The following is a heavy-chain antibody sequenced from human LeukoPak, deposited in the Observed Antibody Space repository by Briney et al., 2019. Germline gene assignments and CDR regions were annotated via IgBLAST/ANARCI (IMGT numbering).Heavy chain of an antibody. D-gene: IGHD4-11*01. Sequence: GGSLRLSCAASGFTFSGYAMRWVRQAPGKGLEWVSSITASGDTTYYADSVKGRFTISRDNSKNTPYLQMNSLRAEDTAVYCCADSTYWYPVDYWGQGTLVTVSS. CDR3: ADSTYWYPVDY. CDR1: GFTFSGYA. CDR2: ITASGDTT. J-gene: IGHJ4*02. V-gene: IGHV3-23*01.